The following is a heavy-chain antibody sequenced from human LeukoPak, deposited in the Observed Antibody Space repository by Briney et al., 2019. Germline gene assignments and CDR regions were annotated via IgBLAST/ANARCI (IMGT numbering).Heavy chain of an antibody. CDR3: ARDFQSVAGLDY. D-gene: IGHD6-19*01. CDR2: ISNDGGDT. J-gene: IGHJ4*02. V-gene: IGHV3-23*01. CDR1: GFTFNNYP. Sequence: GGSLRLSCSTSGFTFNNYPMSWVRQAPGKGLEWVSAISNDGGDTKYADSVKGRFTISRDNSRNTLYLQMNSLRAEDTAVYYCARDFQSVAGLDYWGQGTLVTVSS.